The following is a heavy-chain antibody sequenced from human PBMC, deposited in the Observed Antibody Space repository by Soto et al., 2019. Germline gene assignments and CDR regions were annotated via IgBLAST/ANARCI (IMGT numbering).Heavy chain of an antibody. D-gene: IGHD6-19*01. J-gene: IGHJ3*02. V-gene: IGHV3-30-3*01. CDR2: ISYDGSNK. Sequence: QVQLVESGGGVVQPGRSLRLSCAASGFTFSSYAMHWVGQAPGKGREWVAVISYDGSNKYYADSVKGRFTISRDNSKNTLYLQMYSLRAEDTAVYYCARATSGWYKDAFDIWGQGTMVTVSS. CDR3: ARATSGWYKDAFDI. CDR1: GFTFSSYA.